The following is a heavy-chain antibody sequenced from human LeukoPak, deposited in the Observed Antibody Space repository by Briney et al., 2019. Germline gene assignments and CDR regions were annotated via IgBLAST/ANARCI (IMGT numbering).Heavy chain of an antibody. Sequence: ASVTVSCKASGYTLTDYYMHWVRQAPGQGLEWMGWINPNSGGTNYAQKFQGRVTMTRDTSISTAYMELSRLRSDDTAVYYCARYYYDTSSVFDVWGQGTRVTVSS. J-gene: IGHJ3*01. V-gene: IGHV1-2*02. CDR3: ARYYYDTSSVFDV. D-gene: IGHD3-22*01. CDR1: GYTLTDYY. CDR2: INPNSGGT.